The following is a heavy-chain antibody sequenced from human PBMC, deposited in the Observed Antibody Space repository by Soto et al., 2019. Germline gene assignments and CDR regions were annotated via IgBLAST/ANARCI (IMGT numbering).Heavy chain of an antibody. J-gene: IGHJ3*01. D-gene: IGHD3-10*01. V-gene: IGHV3-23*01. Sequence: GGSLRLSCAASGFTFSSYAMSWVRQAPGKGLEWVSTISGSGGRTTYADSVKGRFTISRDNAKNAIFLQMTSLRVDDTAVYFCARGDRGGFDLWGQGTMVTVS. CDR3: ARGDRGGFDL. CDR2: ISGSGGRT. CDR1: GFTFSSYA.